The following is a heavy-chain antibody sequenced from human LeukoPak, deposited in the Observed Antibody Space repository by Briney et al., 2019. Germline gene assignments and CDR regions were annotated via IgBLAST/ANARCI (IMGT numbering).Heavy chain of an antibody. CDR1: GGSISSSGYY. V-gene: IGHV4-39*01. CDR3: ARLRDGRWLLQY. Sequence: SETLSLTCTASGGSISSSGYYWGWIRQPPGKGLEWIASINYSGTTYYNPSLKSRVTISEDRSKNQFSLKLSSVTAADTAVYYCARLRDGRWLLQYWGQGTLVTVSS. CDR2: INYSGTT. D-gene: IGHD5-24*01. J-gene: IGHJ4*02.